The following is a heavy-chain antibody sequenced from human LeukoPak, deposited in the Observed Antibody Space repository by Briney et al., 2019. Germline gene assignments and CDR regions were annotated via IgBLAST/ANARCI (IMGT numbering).Heavy chain of an antibody. Sequence: ASVKVSCKASEYTFTGYYMHWVRQAPGHGLEWMGWINPNTGDTDYAQKFQGRVTMTRDTSISTAYMELSRLTSDDTAVYYCARGRNSGYDYDYWGQGTLVTVSS. V-gene: IGHV1-2*02. CDR2: INPNTGDT. J-gene: IGHJ4*02. CDR1: EYTFTGYY. D-gene: IGHD5-12*01. CDR3: ARGRNSGYDYDY.